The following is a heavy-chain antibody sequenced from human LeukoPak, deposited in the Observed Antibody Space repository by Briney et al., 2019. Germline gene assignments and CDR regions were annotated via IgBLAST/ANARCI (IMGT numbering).Heavy chain of an antibody. CDR3: ARRRYSMDS. CDR2: IYSSGST. CDR1: GGSINSSSYY. D-gene: IGHD2-15*01. Sequence: PSETLSLTCTVSGGSINSSSYYWGWIRQPPGKGLEWIGYIYSSGSTNYNPSLKSRVTISLDMSKDQFSLNLSSVTAADTAVYYCARRRYSMDSWGQGTLVTVSS. V-gene: IGHV4-61*05. J-gene: IGHJ4*02.